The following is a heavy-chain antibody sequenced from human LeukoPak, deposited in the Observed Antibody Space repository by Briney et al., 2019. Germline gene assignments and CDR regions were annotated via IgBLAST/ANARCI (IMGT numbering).Heavy chain of an antibody. V-gene: IGHV3-74*01. CDR1: GFTISGFW. D-gene: IGHD1-1*01. J-gene: IGHJ4*01. Sequence: QAGGSLRLSCAASGFTISGFWMHWVRHVPGEGLVWVARMNRGGTTINYADSVKGRFTISRDNVRNSLHLQMNNLSLEATAVYFCIREVQVRASASLGLWGRGTLVTVS. CDR3: IREVQVRASASLGL. CDR2: MNRGGTTI.